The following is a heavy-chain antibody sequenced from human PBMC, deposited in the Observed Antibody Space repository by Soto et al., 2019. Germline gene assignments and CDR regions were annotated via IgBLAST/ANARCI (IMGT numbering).Heavy chain of an antibody. J-gene: IGHJ4*02. D-gene: IGHD6-19*01. CDR1: GFTFSSSG. V-gene: IGHV3-30*18. CDR2: IYYDGSEQ. Sequence: QVQLVESGGGVVQPGRSLRLSCAASGFTFSSSGMHWVRQAPGEGLEWVGVIYYDGSEQYYADSVKGRFTISRDNSKNTLYLQMNSLRDEDTAVYYCAKEESSGWYHTADCWGQGTLVTVSS. CDR3: AKEESSGWYHTADC.